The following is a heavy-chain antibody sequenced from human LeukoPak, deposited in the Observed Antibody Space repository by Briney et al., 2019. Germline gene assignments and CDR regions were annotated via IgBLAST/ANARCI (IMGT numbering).Heavy chain of an antibody. CDR3: AKDLSEYDMSGYYWGIVDY. D-gene: IGHD3-22*01. CDR2: ISYDGSNK. J-gene: IGHJ4*02. V-gene: IGHV3-30*04. Sequence: GGSLRLSCAASGFTFSSYAIHWVRQAPGKGLEWVAVISYDGSNKYYADSVKGRFTISRDNSKKTLNLQMNSLSADDTAVYYCAKDLSEYDMSGYYWGIVDYWGQGTLVPVSS. CDR1: GFTFSSYA.